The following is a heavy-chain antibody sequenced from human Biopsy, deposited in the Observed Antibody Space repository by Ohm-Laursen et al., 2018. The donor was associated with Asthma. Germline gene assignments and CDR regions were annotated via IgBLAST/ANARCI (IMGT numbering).Heavy chain of an antibody. J-gene: IGHJ4*02. D-gene: IGHD3-22*01. CDR3: ARGDSSGRSHYYFDY. CDR1: GFTVSRDH. V-gene: IGHV3-53*01. Sequence: SLRLSCAASGFTVSRDHMFWVRQAPGKGLGWVSVIYSGGTSHTADSVRGRFTISRDFSKNTLHLQMHSLRVEDTAVYYCARGDSSGRSHYYFDYWGQGTLVTVSS. CDR2: IYSGGTS.